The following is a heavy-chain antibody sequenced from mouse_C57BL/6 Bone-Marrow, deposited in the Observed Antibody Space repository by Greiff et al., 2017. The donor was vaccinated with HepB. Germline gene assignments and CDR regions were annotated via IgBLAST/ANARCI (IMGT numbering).Heavy chain of an antibody. V-gene: IGHV1-72*01. J-gene: IGHJ4*01. CDR2: IDPNSGGT. D-gene: IGHD1-1*01. CDR3: AGGSNYYAMDY. CDR1: GYTFTSYW. Sequence: QVQLKQPGAELVKPGASVKLSCKASGYTFTSYWMHWVKQRPGRGLEWIGRIDPNSGGTKYNEKFKSKATLTVDKPSSTAYMQLSSLTSDDSAVYDCAGGSNYYAMDYWGQGTSVTVSS.